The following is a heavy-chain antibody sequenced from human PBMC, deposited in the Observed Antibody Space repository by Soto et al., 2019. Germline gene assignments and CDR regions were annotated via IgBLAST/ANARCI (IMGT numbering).Heavy chain of an antibody. CDR3: ARHTEPYDSSGPNWFDP. Sequence: GGSLRLSCAASGFTFSSYAMHWVRQAPGKGLEWVALISYDGSDKDYADSVKGRFTISRDNSKNTLYLQMNSLRAEDTAVYYCARHTEPYDSSGPNWFDPWGQGTLVTVSS. CDR2: ISYDGSDK. D-gene: IGHD3-22*01. CDR1: GFTFSSYA. J-gene: IGHJ5*02. V-gene: IGHV3-30-3*01.